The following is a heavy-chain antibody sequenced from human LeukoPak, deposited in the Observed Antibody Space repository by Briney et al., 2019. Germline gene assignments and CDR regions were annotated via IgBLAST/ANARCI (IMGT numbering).Heavy chain of an antibody. CDR3: ARGGAARIRYYGMDV. Sequence: PSETLSLTCTVSGYSISSYSWSWIRQPAGKGLEWIGRFYSSGSTNYNPSLKSRVTMSVDTSKNQFSLKLGSVTAADTAIYYCARGGAARIRYYGMDVWGQGTTVTVSS. J-gene: IGHJ6*02. D-gene: IGHD6-6*01. V-gene: IGHV4-4*07. CDR2: FYSSGST. CDR1: GYSISSYS.